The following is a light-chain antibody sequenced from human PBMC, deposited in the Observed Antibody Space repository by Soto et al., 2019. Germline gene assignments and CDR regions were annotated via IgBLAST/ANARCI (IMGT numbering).Light chain of an antibody. Sequence: DIVLTQSPGTLSLSPGERATLSCRASQSVSSNYLAWYQQKPGQAPRLLIYGASTRATGIPDRFSGGGSGTDFTLTISRLEPEDSAVYYCQLYGISPHFGQGTRLEIK. J-gene: IGKJ5*01. V-gene: IGKV3-20*01. CDR2: GAS. CDR1: QSVSSNY. CDR3: QLYGISPH.